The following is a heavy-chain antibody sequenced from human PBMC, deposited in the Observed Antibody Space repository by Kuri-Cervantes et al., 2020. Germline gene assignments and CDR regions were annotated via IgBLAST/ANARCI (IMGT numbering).Heavy chain of an antibody. V-gene: IGHV4-4*02. D-gene: IGHD5-12*01. Sequence: SETLSLTCAVSGGSISSSNWWSWVRQPPGKGLEWIGEIYHSGSTNYNPSLKSRVTISVDKSKNQFSLKLSSVTAADTAVYYCARGPYSGYDPGAYFDYWGQGTLVTVSS. J-gene: IGHJ4*02. CDR1: GGSISSSNW. CDR3: ARGPYSGYDPGAYFDY. CDR2: IYHSGST.